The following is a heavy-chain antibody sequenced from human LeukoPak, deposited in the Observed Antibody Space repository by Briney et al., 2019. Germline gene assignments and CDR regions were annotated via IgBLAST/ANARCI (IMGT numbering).Heavy chain of an antibody. D-gene: IGHD6-19*01. CDR3: AAPSSGWYFGFRESYFDY. V-gene: IGHV3-30*03. CDR1: DFPFINYA. J-gene: IGHJ4*02. CDR2: ISYDGSDE. Sequence: PGGSLRLSCAASDFPFINYAMHWVRQAPGKGLEWVALISYDGSDEYYADSVKGRFTISRDNSKNTLYLQMNSLRAEDTAVYYCAAPSSGWYFGFRESYFDYWGQGTLVTVSS.